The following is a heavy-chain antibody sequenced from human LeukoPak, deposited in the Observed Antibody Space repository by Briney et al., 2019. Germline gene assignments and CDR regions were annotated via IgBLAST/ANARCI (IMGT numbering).Heavy chain of an antibody. Sequence: PSETLSLTCTISGGSVSDYYWSWIRQSPGKGLEWIGYIYHTGSTSYSPSPKSRVTISADTSQNQFSLKLSSVTAADTAVYYCASRKLGNDYWGQGTLVTVSS. CDR3: ASRKLGNDY. CDR1: GGSVSDYY. CDR2: IYHTGST. D-gene: IGHD7-27*01. J-gene: IGHJ4*02. V-gene: IGHV4-59*02.